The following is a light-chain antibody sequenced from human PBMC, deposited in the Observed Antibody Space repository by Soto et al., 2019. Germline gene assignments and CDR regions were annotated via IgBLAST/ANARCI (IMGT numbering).Light chain of an antibody. Sequence: QSVLTQPPSASGTPGQRVTISCSGSSSNIGSNYVYWYQQLPGSAPKLLIYSNNQRPSGVPDRFSGSKSGTSASLAISGLQSEDEADYYCASWDVSLVVFGGGTKLTVL. CDR2: SNN. CDR1: SSNIGSNY. CDR3: ASWDVSLVV. J-gene: IGLJ2*01. V-gene: IGLV1-47*02.